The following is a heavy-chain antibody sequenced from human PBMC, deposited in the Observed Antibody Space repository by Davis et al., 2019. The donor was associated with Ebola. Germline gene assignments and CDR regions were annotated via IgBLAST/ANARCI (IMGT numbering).Heavy chain of an antibody. Sequence: ASVKVSCKASGYTFTSYYMHWVRQAPGQGLEWMGIINPSGGSTSYAQKFQGRVTMTRDTSTSTVYMELSSLRSEDTAVYYCARDFYYGGNSENAFDIWGQGTMVTVSS. J-gene: IGHJ3*02. CDR1: GYTFTSYY. CDR3: ARDFYYGGNSENAFDI. CDR2: INPSGGST. V-gene: IGHV1-46*01. D-gene: IGHD4-23*01.